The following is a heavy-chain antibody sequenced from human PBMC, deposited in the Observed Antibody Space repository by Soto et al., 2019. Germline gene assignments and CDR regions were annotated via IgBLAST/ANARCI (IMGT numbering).Heavy chain of an antibody. CDR2: INPSGGST. D-gene: IGHD5-18*01. J-gene: IGHJ6*02. V-gene: IGHV1-46*01. Sequence: ASVKVSCRASGYTFTSYYMHCVRQAPGQGLEWMGIINPSGGSTSYAQKFQGRVTMTRDTSTSTVYMELSSLRSEDTAVYYCARDRGYSYGLYYYYYYGMDVWGQGTTVTVSS. CDR1: GYTFTSYY. CDR3: ARDRGYSYGLYYYYYYGMDV.